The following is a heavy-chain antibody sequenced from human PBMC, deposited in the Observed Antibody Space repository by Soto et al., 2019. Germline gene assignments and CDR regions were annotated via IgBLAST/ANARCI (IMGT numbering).Heavy chain of an antibody. CDR3: ERERAAPSWIDP. V-gene: IGHV4-4*07. D-gene: IGHD6-6*01. CDR2: MYISGTT. Sequence: QVQLQESGPGLVKPSETLSLTCTVSVGSVSSNYWTWIRQPAGKGLEWIGRMYISGTTDYNPSLRGRVTMSVDTSKNHFSLTLTSVTAADTAVYYCERERAAPSWIDPWGRGTLVTVSS. J-gene: IGHJ5*02. CDR1: VGSVSSNY.